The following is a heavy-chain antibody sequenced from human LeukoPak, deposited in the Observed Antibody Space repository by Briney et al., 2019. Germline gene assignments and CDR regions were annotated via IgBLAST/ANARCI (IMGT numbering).Heavy chain of an antibody. CDR2: INPNSGGT. Sequence: GASVKVSCKASGYTFTGYYMHWVRQAPGQGLEWMGWINPNSGGTNYAQKFQGRVTMTRDTSISTAYMELSRLRSDDTAVYYCARAFGVVTYYYYMDVWGKGTTVAVSS. J-gene: IGHJ6*03. CDR1: GYTFTGYY. V-gene: IGHV1-2*02. CDR3: ARAFGVVTYYYYMDV. D-gene: IGHD3-3*01.